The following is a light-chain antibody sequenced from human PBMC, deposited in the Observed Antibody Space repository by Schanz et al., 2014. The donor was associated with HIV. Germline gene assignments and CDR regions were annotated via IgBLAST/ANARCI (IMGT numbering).Light chain of an antibody. Sequence: ETMMTQSPATLSVSPGERATLSCRASQSVNYNLAWFQQTPGQAPRLLIYGASTRATGVPARFSGGGSGTEFTLTISRLQSEDFAVYYCHQYGDSRGSFGGGTKVEIK. V-gene: IGKV3-15*01. CDR2: GAS. CDR3: HQYGDSRGS. J-gene: IGKJ4*01. CDR1: QSVNYN.